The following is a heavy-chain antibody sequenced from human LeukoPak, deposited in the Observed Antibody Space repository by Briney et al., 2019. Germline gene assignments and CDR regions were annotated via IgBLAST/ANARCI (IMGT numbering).Heavy chain of an antibody. J-gene: IGHJ5*02. V-gene: IGHV4-39*01. CDR1: GGSISCRGFF. Sequence: SETLSLTCTVSGGSISCRGFFWGWLRQPPGKGPEWIGSVDYDGVTYYNWSFQSRVTMSLDKSTYRFSLRLSSVTAADTAVYYCASLSCSDAVCPTLPYKHFDLWGQGTLVSVST. CDR2: VDYDGVT. CDR3: ASLSCSDAVCPTLPYKHFDL. D-gene: IGHD2-15*01.